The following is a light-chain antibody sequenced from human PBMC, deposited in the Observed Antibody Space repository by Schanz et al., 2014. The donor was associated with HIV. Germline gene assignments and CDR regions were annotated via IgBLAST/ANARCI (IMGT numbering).Light chain of an antibody. J-gene: IGLJ3*02. CDR1: SSNIGAGYD. CDR2: DNN. V-gene: IGLV1-40*01. CDR3: QSFDSSLSGPRV. Sequence: QSVLTQPPSVSGAPGQRVTISCTGSSSNIGAGYDVHWYQQLPGTAPKLLIYDNNHRPSGVPDRFSGSKSGTSASLAITGLQAEDEADYYCQSFDSSLSGPRVFGGGTKLTVL.